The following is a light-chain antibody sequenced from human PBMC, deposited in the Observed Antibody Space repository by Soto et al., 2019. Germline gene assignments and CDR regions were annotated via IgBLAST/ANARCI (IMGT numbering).Light chain of an antibody. CDR2: AAS. CDR1: QSISSY. J-gene: IGKJ4*01. V-gene: IGKV1-39*01. Sequence: DIQMTQSPSSLSASVGDRVTITCRASQSISSYLNWYQQKPGKAPKLLIYAASSLQSGVPSRFSGSGSRTDFTLTISSLQPEDFATYYCQQSYSTPLTFGGGTKV. CDR3: QQSYSTPLT.